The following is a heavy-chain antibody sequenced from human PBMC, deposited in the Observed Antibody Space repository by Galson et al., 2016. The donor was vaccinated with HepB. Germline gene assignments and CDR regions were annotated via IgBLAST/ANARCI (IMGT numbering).Heavy chain of an antibody. CDR3: AKAPADSRWDLLPGDS. CDR1: GFTFSTFA. CDR2: IRDGGVKT. V-gene: IGHV3-23*01. J-gene: IGHJ4*02. D-gene: IGHD1-26*01. Sequence: SLRLSCAASGFTFSTFAMTWVRQPPGKGLEWVSPIRDGGVKTHYADSVKGRFTISRDDSRNPLTQQMNSLGAEDTAIYYCAKAPADSRWDLLPGDSWGQGALVTVSS.